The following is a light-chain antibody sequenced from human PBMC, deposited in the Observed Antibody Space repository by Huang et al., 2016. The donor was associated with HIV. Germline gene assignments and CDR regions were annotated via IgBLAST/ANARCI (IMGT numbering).Light chain of an antibody. CDR3: QQYNSWPET. J-gene: IGKJ1*01. CDR2: GAS. Sequence: EIVMTQSPATLSVSPGERATLSCRASQRVRSSLGWYQQKPGQAPRLLIYGASTRATGIPARFSGSGSGTEFTLTITSLQSEDFAIYYCQQYNSWPETFGQGTKVEIK. CDR1: QRVRSS. V-gene: IGKV3-15*01.